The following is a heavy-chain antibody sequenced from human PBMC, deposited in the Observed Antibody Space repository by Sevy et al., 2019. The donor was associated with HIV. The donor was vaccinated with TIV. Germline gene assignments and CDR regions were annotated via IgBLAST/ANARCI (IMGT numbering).Heavy chain of an antibody. Sequence: SETLSLTCAVYGGSVSDHYWSWIRQPPGEGLDWIVEVNPAGSSTYNSSLKSRVTMSVDTSKNQFSLTVKSVTAADTAVYFCARGKNFFGAFDVWGQGTTVTVSS. D-gene: IGHD3-3*01. J-gene: IGHJ3*01. V-gene: IGHV4-34*01. CDR3: ARGKNFFGAFDV. CDR2: VNPAGSS. CDR1: GGSVSDHY.